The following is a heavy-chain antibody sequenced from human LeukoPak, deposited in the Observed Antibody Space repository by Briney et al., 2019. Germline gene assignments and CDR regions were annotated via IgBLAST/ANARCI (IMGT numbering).Heavy chain of an antibody. CDR3: ARGGGHSGWYTGDAFDI. V-gene: IGHV1-69*06. CDR1: GGTFSSYA. CDR2: IIPIFGTA. D-gene: IGHD6-19*01. J-gene: IGHJ3*02. Sequence: SVKVSCKASGGTFSSYAISWVRQAPGQGLEWMGGIIPIFGTANYAQKFQGRVTITADKSTSTAYMELSSPRSEDTAVYYCARGGGHSGWYTGDAFDIWGQGTMVTVSS.